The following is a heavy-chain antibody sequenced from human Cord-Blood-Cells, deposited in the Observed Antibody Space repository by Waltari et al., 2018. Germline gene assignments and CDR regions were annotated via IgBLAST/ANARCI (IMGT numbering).Heavy chain of an antibody. CDR3: ASSVTGDAFDI. D-gene: IGHD7-27*01. V-gene: IGHV4-59*01. J-gene: IGHJ3*02. Sequence: QVQLQESGPGLVKPSETLSLTCTVSGGSISSYYWSWIRQPPGKGLDCIGYSHYRESTNYNPALKSRVTISVDTSKNQFSLKLSSVTAADTAVYYCASSVTGDAFDIWGQGTMVTVSS. CDR1: GGSISSYY. CDR2: SHYREST.